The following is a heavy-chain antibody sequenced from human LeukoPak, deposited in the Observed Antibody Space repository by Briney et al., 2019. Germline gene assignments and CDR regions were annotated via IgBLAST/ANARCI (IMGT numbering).Heavy chain of an antibody. CDR2: IWYDGSNK. CDR1: GFTFSSYG. V-gene: IGHV3-33*06. Sequence: GGSLRLSCAASGFTFSSYGMHWVRQAPGKGLEWVAVIWYDGSNKYYADSVKGRFTISRDNSKNTLYLQMNSLRAEDTAVYYCAKTFSGTSDFDYWGQGTLVTVSS. J-gene: IGHJ4*02. D-gene: IGHD2-2*01. CDR3: AKTFSGTSDFDY.